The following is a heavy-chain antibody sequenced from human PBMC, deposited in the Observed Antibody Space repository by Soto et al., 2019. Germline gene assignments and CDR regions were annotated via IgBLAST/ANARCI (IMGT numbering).Heavy chain of an antibody. CDR2: IYYSGST. J-gene: IGHJ5*02. V-gene: IGHV4-39*01. CDR1: GGSISSSSYY. D-gene: IGHD6-13*01. CDR3: ARHLPGKPAAGGYNWFDP. Sequence: SETLSLTCTVSGGSISSSSYYWGWIRQPPGKGLEWIGSIYYSGSTYYNPSLKSRVTISVDTSKNQFSLKLSSVTAADTAVYYCARHLPGKPAAGGYNWFDPWGQGTLVTVSS.